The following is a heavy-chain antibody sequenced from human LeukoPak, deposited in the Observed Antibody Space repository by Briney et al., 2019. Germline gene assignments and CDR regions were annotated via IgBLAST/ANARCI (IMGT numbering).Heavy chain of an antibody. CDR1: GYTFTGYY. CDR3: ASDVGYSYFWGMDV. J-gene: IGHJ6*02. CDR2: INPNSGGT. V-gene: IGHV1-2*06. D-gene: IGHD5-18*01. Sequence: GASVKVSCKASGYTFTGYYMHWVRQAPGQGLEWMGRINPNSGGTNYAQKFRGRVTMTRDTSISTAYMELSRLRSDDTAVYYCASDVGYSYFWGMDVWGQGTTVTVSS.